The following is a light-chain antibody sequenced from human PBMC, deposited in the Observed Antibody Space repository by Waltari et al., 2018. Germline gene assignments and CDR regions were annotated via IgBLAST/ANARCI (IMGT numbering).Light chain of an antibody. CDR2: GAS. CDR3: QHYVRLPAT. J-gene: IGKJ1*01. Sequence: EIVLTQSPGTLSLSPGEGATLSCRAGQSVSKYLAWYQQKPGQAPRLLIYGASSRATGIPDRFSGSGSGTDFSLTISRLEPEDFAVFYCQHYVRLPATFGQGTKVEIK. V-gene: IGKV3-20*01. CDR1: QSVSKY.